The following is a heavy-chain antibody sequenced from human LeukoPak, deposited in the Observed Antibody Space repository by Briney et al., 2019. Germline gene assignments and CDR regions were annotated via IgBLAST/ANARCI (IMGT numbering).Heavy chain of an antibody. Sequence: ASVKVSCKASGYTFTSYGISWVRQAPGQGLEWMGWIIAYNGNTNYAQKLQGRVTMTTDTSTSTAYMELRSLRSDDTAVYYCARVYDSSGYYLHYFDYWGQGTLVTVSS. CDR3: ARVYDSSGYYLHYFDY. D-gene: IGHD3-22*01. CDR1: GYTFTSYG. J-gene: IGHJ4*02. CDR2: IIAYNGNT. V-gene: IGHV1-18*01.